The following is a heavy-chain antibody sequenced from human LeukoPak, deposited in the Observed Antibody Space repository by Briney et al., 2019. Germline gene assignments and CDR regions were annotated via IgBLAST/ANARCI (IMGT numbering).Heavy chain of an antibody. CDR3: ARIKLLWFGELTFDY. V-gene: IGHV1-2*02. CDR1: GYTFTGYY. CDR2: INPNSGGT. D-gene: IGHD3-10*01. J-gene: IGHJ4*02. Sequence: ASVKVSCKASGYTFTGYYMHWVRQAPGQGLEWMGWINPNSGGTNYAQKFQGRVTMTRDTSISTAYMELSRLRSDDTAVYYCARIKLLWFGELTFDYWGQGTLVTVSS.